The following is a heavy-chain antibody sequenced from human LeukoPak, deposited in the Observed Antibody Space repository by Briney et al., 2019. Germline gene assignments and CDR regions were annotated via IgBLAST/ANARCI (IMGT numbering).Heavy chain of an antibody. Sequence: GRSLRLSCAASGFTFSSYGMHWVRQAPGKGLEWVAVIWYDGSNKYYADSVKGRFTISRDNAENTLYLQMNTLRAEDTAVYYCARDPGGVVYFDYWGQGTLVTVSS. V-gene: IGHV3-33*01. D-gene: IGHD2-8*01. CDR2: IWYDGSNK. J-gene: IGHJ4*02. CDR3: ARDPGGVVYFDY. CDR1: GFTFSSYG.